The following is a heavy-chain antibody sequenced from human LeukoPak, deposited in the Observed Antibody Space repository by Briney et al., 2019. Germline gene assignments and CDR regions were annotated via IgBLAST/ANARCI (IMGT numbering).Heavy chain of an antibody. J-gene: IGHJ5*02. V-gene: IGHV4-4*07. D-gene: IGHD3-10*01. CDR1: GGSISSYY. CDR2: IYTSGST. Sequence: PSETLSLTCTVSGGSISSYYWSWIRQPAGKGLEWIGRIYTSGSTNYNPSLKSRVTMSVDTSKNQFSLKLSSVTAADTAVYYCARAVYYYGSGSYYNGIRFDPWGQGTLVTVSS. CDR3: ARAVYYYGSGSYYNGIRFDP.